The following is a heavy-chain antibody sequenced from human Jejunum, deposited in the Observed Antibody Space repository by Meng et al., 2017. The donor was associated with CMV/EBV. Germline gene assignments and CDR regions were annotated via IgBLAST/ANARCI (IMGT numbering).Heavy chain of an antibody. CDR1: YIFTGYS. J-gene: IGHJ4*02. Sequence: YIFTGYSVPWVRQAPGQGLEWVGWIDPNSGGTNSAQKFQGRVTLTRDTSITTVYMELSRLRSDDTAIYYCAKVGGSTSGWYPDYWGQGTLVTVSS. V-gene: IGHV1-2*02. CDR2: IDPNSGGT. CDR3: AKVGGSTSGWYPDY. D-gene: IGHD6-19*01.